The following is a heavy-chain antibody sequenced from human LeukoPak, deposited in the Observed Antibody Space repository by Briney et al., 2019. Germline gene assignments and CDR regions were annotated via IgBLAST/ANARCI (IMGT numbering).Heavy chain of an antibody. D-gene: IGHD6-13*01. CDR1: GFTFSDYY. Sequence: GGSLRLSCAASGFTFSDYYMSWIRQAPGKGLEWVSYISSSGSTIYYADSVKGRFTISRDNAKNSLYLQMNSLRAEDTAVYYCARIAAAGRLSPFDYWGQGTLVTVSS. CDR2: ISSSGSTI. V-gene: IGHV3-11*01. J-gene: IGHJ4*02. CDR3: ARIAAAGRLSPFDY.